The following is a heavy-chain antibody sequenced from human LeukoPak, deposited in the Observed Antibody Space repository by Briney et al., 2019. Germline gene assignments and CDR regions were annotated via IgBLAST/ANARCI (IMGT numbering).Heavy chain of an antibody. CDR1: GYTFSSYW. J-gene: IGHJ4*02. CDR3: ARQNAFRLDY. Sequence: KPGESLRISCKGCGYTFSSYWIGWGRQMPGKGLEWMGIIYPGDSDTRYSPSLQGQVTISVDPSIGTASLQWSSLKASDTAIYYCARQNAFRLDYWGQGTLVTVSS. V-gene: IGHV5-51*01. CDR2: IYPGDSDT.